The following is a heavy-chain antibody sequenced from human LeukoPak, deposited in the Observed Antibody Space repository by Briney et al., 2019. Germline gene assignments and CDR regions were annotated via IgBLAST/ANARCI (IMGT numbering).Heavy chain of an antibody. Sequence: QPGGSLRLSCAASGFTFSSYGMHWVRQAPGKGLEWVAVIWYDGSNKYYADSVKGRFTISRDNSKNTLYLQMNSLRAEDTAVYYCARGEAAHDAFDIWGQGTMVTVSS. CDR3: ARGEAAHDAFDI. J-gene: IGHJ3*02. CDR2: IWYDGSNK. D-gene: IGHD1-26*01. V-gene: IGHV3-30*19. CDR1: GFTFSSYG.